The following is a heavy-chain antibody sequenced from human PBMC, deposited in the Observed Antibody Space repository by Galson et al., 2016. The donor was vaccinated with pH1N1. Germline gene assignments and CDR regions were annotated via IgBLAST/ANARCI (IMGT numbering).Heavy chain of an antibody. CDR1: GYKFASYG. CDR3: ARDDPGTTPYYYYGMDV. V-gene: IGHV1-18*04. D-gene: IGHD1-1*01. J-gene: IGHJ6*02. Sequence: SVKVSCKASGYKFASYGISWVRQAPGQGLEWMGWISGDNGDTKYAEKFQGRVTMTTDTSKRTAYMDLRSLRSDDTAIYYCARDDPGTTPYYYYGMDVWGQGTTVTVSS. CDR2: ISGDNGDT.